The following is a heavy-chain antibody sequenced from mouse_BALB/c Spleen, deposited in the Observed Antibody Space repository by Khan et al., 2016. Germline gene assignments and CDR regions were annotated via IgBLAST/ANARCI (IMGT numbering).Heavy chain of an antibody. Sequence: QVQLKESGPGLVAPSQSLSITCTVSGFSLTSYGVHWVRQPPGKGLEWLGVLWAGGSTNYNSALMSRLSISKDNSKSQVFLKMNSLQTDYTAMYYCARDGYYAMDYWGQGTAVTVSS. J-gene: IGHJ4*01. CDR2: LWAGGST. CDR1: GFSLTSYG. CDR3: ARDGYYAMDY. V-gene: IGHV2-9*02.